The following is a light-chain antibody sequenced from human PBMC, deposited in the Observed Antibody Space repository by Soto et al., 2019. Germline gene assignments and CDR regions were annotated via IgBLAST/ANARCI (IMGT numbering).Light chain of an antibody. CDR1: SSDVGGYNF. Sequence: QSALTQPPSASGSPGQSVTISCTGTSSDVGGYNFFSWYQQHPGKAPKLMIYEVSERPSWVPDRFSGSKSGNTASLPVSGLQAEDEADYYCSSYAGSNIVVFGGGTKLTVL. V-gene: IGLV2-8*01. CDR2: EVS. J-gene: IGLJ2*01. CDR3: SSYAGSNIVV.